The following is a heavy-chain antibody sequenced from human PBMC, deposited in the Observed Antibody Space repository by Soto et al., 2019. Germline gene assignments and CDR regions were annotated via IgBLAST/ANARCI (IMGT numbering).Heavy chain of an antibody. CDR1: GFTFSSYA. D-gene: IGHD6-13*01. CDR3: VKVSGSSWYLGY. Sequence: GGSPSLSSAASGFTFSSYAMHWVRQAPGKGLEYVSAISSNGDSTYYADSVKGRFTISRDNSKNTLYLQMSSLRAEDTAVYYCVKVSGSSWYLGYWGQGTLATVSS. V-gene: IGHV3-64D*06. CDR2: ISSNGDST. J-gene: IGHJ1*01.